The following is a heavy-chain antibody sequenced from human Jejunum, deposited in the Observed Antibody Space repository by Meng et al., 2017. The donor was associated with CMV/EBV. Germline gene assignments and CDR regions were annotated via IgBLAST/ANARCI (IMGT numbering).Heavy chain of an antibody. CDR1: GFTFGDYW. Sequence: ACAATGFTFGDYWMSWVRQAPGKGLEWVADIKQDGSTTYYVASVKGRFTISRDNAKRSLFLQMNSLRVEDTSVYYCASLWEGGYWGQGTRVTVSS. D-gene: IGHD1-26*01. CDR3: ASLWEGGY. V-gene: IGHV3-7*01. CDR2: IKQDGSTT. J-gene: IGHJ4*02.